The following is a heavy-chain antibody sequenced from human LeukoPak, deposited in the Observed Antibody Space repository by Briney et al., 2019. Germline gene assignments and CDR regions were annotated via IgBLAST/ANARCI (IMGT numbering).Heavy chain of an antibody. CDR3: AGGEYYYGSGSYQEYYFDY. Sequence: ASETLSLTCTVSGGSISSYYWSWIRQPAGKGLEWIGRICTSGSTNYNPSLKSRVTISVDTSKNQFSLKLSSVTAADTAVYYCAGGEYYYGSGSYQEYYFDYWGQGTLVTVSS. CDR1: GGSISSYY. V-gene: IGHV4-4*07. CDR2: ICTSGST. D-gene: IGHD3-10*01. J-gene: IGHJ4*02.